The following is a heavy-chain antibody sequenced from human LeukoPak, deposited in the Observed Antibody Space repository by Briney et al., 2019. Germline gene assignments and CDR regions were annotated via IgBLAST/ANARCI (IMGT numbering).Heavy chain of an antibody. V-gene: IGHV3-48*04. CDR1: GFTFSSYS. CDR3: ARGGITIFGVVIYMDV. J-gene: IGHJ6*03. CDR2: ISNTGRTR. Sequence: GGSLRLSCEASGFTFSSYSMNWVRQAPGKGLEWISYISNTGRTRYYADSVKGRFTISRDNAKNSLYLQMNSLRAEDTALYYCARGGITIFGVVIYMDVWGKGTTVTVSS. D-gene: IGHD3-3*01.